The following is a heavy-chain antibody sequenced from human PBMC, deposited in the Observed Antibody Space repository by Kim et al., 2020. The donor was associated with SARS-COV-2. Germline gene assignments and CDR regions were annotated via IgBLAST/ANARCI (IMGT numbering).Heavy chain of an antibody. Sequence: SETLSLTCAVFGEALSGFSCSWIRQSPGKGLEWIGEIDYTGHISYNPSFKSRVNIFVDTSNVQFSLRLTSLTAADSALYYCVKGGASSGDNWFDPWGQGSRVIVS. CDR3: VKGGASSGDNWFDP. V-gene: IGHV4-34*01. D-gene: IGHD6-25*01. CDR1: GEALSGFS. J-gene: IGHJ5*02. CDR2: IDYTGHI.